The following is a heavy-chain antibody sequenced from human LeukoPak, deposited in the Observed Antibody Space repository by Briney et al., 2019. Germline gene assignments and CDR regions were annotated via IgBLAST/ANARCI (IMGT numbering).Heavy chain of an antibody. CDR2: ISSSGSTI. Sequence: PGGSLRLSCAASGFTFSDYYMSWIRQAPGKGLEWVSYISSSGSTIYYADSVKGRFTISRDNARNLVYLEMHSLRAEDTALYYCALGWYAIDYWGQGTLVTVSS. D-gene: IGHD6-19*01. CDR3: ALGWYAIDY. V-gene: IGHV3-11*04. J-gene: IGHJ4*02. CDR1: GFTFSDYY.